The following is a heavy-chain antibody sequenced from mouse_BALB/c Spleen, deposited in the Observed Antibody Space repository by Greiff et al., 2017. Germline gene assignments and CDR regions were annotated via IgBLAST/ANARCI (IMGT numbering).Heavy chain of an antibody. V-gene: IGHV1-9*01. CDR1: GYTFSSYW. D-gene: IGHD1-1*01. CDR3: ARRLSSLYGSKAY. J-gene: IGHJ3*01. Sequence: QVQLQQSGAELVRPGASVKISCKATGYTFSSYWIEWVKQRPGHGLEWIGEILPGSGSTNYNEKFKGKATFTADTSSNTAYMQLSSLTSEDSAVYYCARRLSSLYGSKAYWGQGTLVTVSA. CDR2: ILPGSGST.